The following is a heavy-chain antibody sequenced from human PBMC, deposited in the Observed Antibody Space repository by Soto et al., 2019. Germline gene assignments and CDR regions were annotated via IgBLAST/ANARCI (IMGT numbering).Heavy chain of an antibody. Sequence: QVQLVQSGAEVKKPGASVKVSCKASGYTFTSYGISWVRQAPGQGLEWMGWISAYNGNTNYAQKLQGRVTMTTDTPASTASMELRSLRSDDTAVYYCARDLKGIGVGELSSYYYYMVVWGKGTTVTVSS. CDR2: ISAYNGNT. J-gene: IGHJ6*03. CDR3: ARDLKGIGVGELSSYYYYMVV. D-gene: IGHD3-10*01. CDR1: GYTFTSYG. V-gene: IGHV1-18*01.